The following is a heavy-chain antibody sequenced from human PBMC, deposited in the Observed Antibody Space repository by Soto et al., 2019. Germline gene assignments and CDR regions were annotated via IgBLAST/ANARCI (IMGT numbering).Heavy chain of an antibody. CDR2: IDYNGVT. Sequence: PSETLSLTCTVSGGSIYRSGYYWGWIRQPPGRGLEWIGKIDYNGVTYSNHSLKNQVNKSRDTSKKQLSLKLTSVTAADTFLYYCGKVLVGATGHTDSDSGGRGTRVTVSS. D-gene: IGHD2-15*01. CDR3: GKVLVGATGHTDSDS. CDR1: GGSIYRSGYY. V-gene: IGHV4-39*01. J-gene: IGHJ4*02.